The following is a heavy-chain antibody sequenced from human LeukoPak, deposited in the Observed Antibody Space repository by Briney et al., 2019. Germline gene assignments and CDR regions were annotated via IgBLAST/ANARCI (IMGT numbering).Heavy chain of an antibody. J-gene: IGHJ4*02. D-gene: IGHD1-26*01. CDR1: GYTFTSYA. CDR3: ARDRDGSYLDY. Sequence: VSVKVSCKASGYTFTSYAMHWVRQALGQRLEWMGWINAGNGNTKYSQKFQGRVTITRDTSASTAYMELSSLTSEDTAVYYCARDRDGSYLDYWGQGTLVTVSS. CDR2: INAGNGNT. V-gene: IGHV1-3*01.